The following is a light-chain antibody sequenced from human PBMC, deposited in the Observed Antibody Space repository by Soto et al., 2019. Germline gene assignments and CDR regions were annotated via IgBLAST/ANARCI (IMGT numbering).Light chain of an antibody. CDR3: QQYGSSPYN. J-gene: IGKJ2*01. CDR1: QSVSNY. Sequence: EIVLTQSPATLSLSPGEKATLSCRASQSVSNYLAWYQQKPGQAPRLLIYDASTRATGIPARFSGSGSGTDFTLTISSLEPEDFAMYYCQQYGSSPYNFGQGSKLEIK. CDR2: DAS. V-gene: IGKV3-11*01.